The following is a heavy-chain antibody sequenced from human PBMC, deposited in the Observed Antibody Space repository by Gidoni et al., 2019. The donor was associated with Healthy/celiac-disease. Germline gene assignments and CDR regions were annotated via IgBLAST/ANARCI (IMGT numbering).Heavy chain of an antibody. CDR1: GFTFSSYA. Sequence: QVQLVESGGGVVQPGRSLRLSCAASGFTFSSYAMHWVRQAPGKGLEWVAVISYDGSNKYYADSVKGRFTISRDNSKNTLYLQMNSLRAEDTAVYYCASLGGGRDAFDIWGQGTMVTVSS. V-gene: IGHV3-30-3*01. CDR3: ASLGGGRDAFDI. CDR2: ISYDGSNK. J-gene: IGHJ3*02. D-gene: IGHD3-16*01.